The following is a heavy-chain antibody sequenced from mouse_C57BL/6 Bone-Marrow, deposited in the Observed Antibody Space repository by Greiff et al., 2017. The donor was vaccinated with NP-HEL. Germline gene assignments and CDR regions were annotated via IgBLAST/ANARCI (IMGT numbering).Heavy chain of an antibody. J-gene: IGHJ2*01. CDR3: ARDYGSSCDY. V-gene: IGHV7-3*01. Sequence: EVKLVESGGGLVQPGGSLSLSCAASEFTFTDYYMSWVRQPPGKALEWLGFIRNKANGYTTEYSASVKGRFTISRDNSQSILYLQMNALRAEDSATYYCARDYGSSCDYWGQGTTLTVSS. CDR2: IRNKANGYTT. CDR1: EFTFTDYY. D-gene: IGHD1-1*01.